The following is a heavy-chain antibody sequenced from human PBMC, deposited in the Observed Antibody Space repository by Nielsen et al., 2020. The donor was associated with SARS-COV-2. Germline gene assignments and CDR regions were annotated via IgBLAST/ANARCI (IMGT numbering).Heavy chain of an antibody. CDR1: GFTFSSYA. CDR3: AKPTNSGSTVGG. Sequence: GESLKISCAASGFTFSSYAMSWVRQAPGKGLEWVSAISGSGGSTYYADSVKGRFTISRDNSKNTLYLQMNSLRAEDTAVYYCAKPTNSGSTVGGWGQGTLVTVSS. CDR2: ISGSGGST. J-gene: IGHJ4*02. V-gene: IGHV3-23*01. D-gene: IGHD1-26*01.